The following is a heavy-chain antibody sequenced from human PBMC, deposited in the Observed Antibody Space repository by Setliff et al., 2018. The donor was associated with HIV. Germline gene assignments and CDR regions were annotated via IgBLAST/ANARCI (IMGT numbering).Heavy chain of an antibody. CDR1: GFTFSTFA. V-gene: IGHV3-30*07. CDR3: ARDSHYYDSSGSPNYYYYYYMDV. D-gene: IGHD3-22*01. Sequence: PGGSLRLSCVASGFTFSTFAMHWVRQAPGKGLEWVSVISYDGSRISYADSVKGRFTISRHDSKNTLYLQLNSLRAEDTAVYYCARDSHYYDSSGSPNYYYYYYMDVWGKGTTVTVSS. J-gene: IGHJ6*03. CDR2: ISYDGSRI.